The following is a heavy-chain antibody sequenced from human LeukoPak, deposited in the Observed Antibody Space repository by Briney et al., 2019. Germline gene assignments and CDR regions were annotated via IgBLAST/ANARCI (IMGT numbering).Heavy chain of an antibody. J-gene: IGHJ6*02. Sequence: GESLKISCKGSGYSFTSYWIGWVRQMPGKGLEWMGIIYPGDSDTRYSPSFQGQVTISADNSISTAYLQWSSLKASDTAMYYCARQQLVDTAMDYYYYGMDVWGQGTTVTVSS. CDR2: IYPGDSDT. CDR1: GYSFTSYW. D-gene: IGHD5-18*01. V-gene: IGHV5-51*01. CDR3: ARQQLVDTAMDYYYYGMDV.